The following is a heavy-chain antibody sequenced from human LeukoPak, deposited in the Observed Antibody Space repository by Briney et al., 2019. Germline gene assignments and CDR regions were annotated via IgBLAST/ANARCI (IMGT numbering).Heavy chain of an antibody. D-gene: IGHD1-26*01. CDR3: AKSGSGSYRRPFDY. Sequence: RAGGSLRLSCEDSGFTFRSYEMNWVRQAPGKGLEWVSAISGSGGSTYYADSVKGRFTISRDNSKNTLYLQMNSLRAEDTAVYYCAKSGSGSYRRPFDYWGQGTLVTVSS. CDR2: ISGSGGST. V-gene: IGHV3-23*01. CDR1: GFTFRSYE. J-gene: IGHJ4*02.